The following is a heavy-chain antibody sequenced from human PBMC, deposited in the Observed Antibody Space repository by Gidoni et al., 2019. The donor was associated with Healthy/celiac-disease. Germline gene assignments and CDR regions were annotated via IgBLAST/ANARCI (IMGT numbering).Heavy chain of an antibody. Sequence: EVQLLESGGGLVQPGGSLRLSCAASGFPFSSYGMSWVRQAPGKGLEGVSAISGSGGSTYYADSVKGRFTISRDNSKNTLYLQMNSLRAEDTAVYYCAKDGIWGSYRGDFDYWGQGTLVTVSS. J-gene: IGHJ4*02. CDR1: GFPFSSYG. V-gene: IGHV3-23*01. CDR2: ISGSGGST. D-gene: IGHD3-16*02. CDR3: AKDGIWGSYRGDFDY.